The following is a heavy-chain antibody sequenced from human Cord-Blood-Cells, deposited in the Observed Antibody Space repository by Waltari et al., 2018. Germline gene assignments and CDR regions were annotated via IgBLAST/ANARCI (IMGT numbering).Heavy chain of an antibody. CDR1: GYTFTGYY. CDR3: ARDRYYGSGSYYN. CDR2: INPNSGGT. J-gene: IGHJ4*02. V-gene: IGHV1-2*02. Sequence: QVQLVQSGAAVKKPGASVKVSCTASGYTFTGYYMHWVRQAPGQGLEWMGWINPNSGGTNYAQKFQGRVTMTRDTSISTAYMELSRLRSDDTAVYYCARDRYYGSGSYYNWGQGTLVTVSS. D-gene: IGHD3-10*01.